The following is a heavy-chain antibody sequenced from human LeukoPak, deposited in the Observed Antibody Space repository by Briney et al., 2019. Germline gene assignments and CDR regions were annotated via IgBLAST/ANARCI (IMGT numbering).Heavy chain of an antibody. CDR2: IHYSGSP. CDR1: GGSISSASYY. D-gene: IGHD6-13*01. CDR3: ARRAGTTAGRYFDY. Sequence: SETLSLTCTVSGGSISSASYYWGSIRQPPGKGLEWIGNIHYSGSPFYNPSLKSRVTISVDTSKNQFSVKLNSVTAADTAVYYCARRAGTTAGRYFDYWGQGTLVTVS. V-gene: IGHV4-39*01. J-gene: IGHJ4*02.